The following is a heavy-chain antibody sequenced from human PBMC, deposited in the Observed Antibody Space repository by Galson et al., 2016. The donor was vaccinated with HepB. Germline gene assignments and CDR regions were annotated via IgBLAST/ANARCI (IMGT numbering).Heavy chain of an antibody. CDR3: ARASVIPGARMIFDP. D-gene: IGHD2-2*01. CDR1: GASISESNW. Sequence: SETLSLTCTVSGASISESNWWTWVRQVPEKGLEWLGEIYHTGTSNSNPFLSSRFTLSVDKSRNQFSLNVTSVTAADTAVYYCARASVIPGARMIFDPWGQGTLVTVSS. V-gene: IGHV4-4*02. CDR2: IYHTGTS. J-gene: IGHJ5*02.